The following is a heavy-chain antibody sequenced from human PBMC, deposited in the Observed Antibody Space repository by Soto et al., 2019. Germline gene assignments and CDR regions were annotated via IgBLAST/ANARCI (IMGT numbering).Heavy chain of an antibody. CDR3: ARGWGYYFDY. CDR2: IKHDGRDQ. CDR1: GFMFNTYW. J-gene: IGHJ4*02. D-gene: IGHD2-21*01. Sequence: EVQLVESGGDLVQPGGSLRLSCTASGFMFNTYWMTWVRQAPGGGLEWVASIKHDGRDQFYVDSVKGRFIASRDNAENSLFLQMTSLRAEDTGVYYCARGWGYYFDYWGQGTLVTVSS. V-gene: IGHV3-7*01.